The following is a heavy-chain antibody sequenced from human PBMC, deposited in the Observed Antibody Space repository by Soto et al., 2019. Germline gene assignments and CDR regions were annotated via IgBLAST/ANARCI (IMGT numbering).Heavy chain of an antibody. CDR3: ARGHAYCGSGSYLGRFDY. J-gene: IGHJ4*02. CDR1: GYTFISYG. V-gene: IGHV1-18*01. Sequence: QVQLVQSGAEVKKPGASVKVSCKASGYTFISYGISWVRQAPGQGLEWMGWISAYDGNTNYAQKVQGRVTMTTARSKITAYLELGSRRSDDAAVYYCARGHAYCGSGSYLGRFDYWGQGPLVTVSS. CDR2: ISAYDGNT. D-gene: IGHD3-10*01.